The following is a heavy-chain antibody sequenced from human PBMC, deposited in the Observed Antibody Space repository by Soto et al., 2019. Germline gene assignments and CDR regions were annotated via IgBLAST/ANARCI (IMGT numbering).Heavy chain of an antibody. CDR3: GLMGTPSGNDAFHI. D-gene: IGHD5-18*01. Sequence: PVGSLRLSCTASGFTFSSYGMHWVRQAPGKGLEWVAVIWYDGRNKYYADSVKGRFTISRDNSKNTLYLQMNSLRAEDTAVYYCGLMGTPSGNDAFHICGQATMVAV. CDR2: IWYDGRNK. J-gene: IGHJ3*02. CDR1: GFTFSSYG. V-gene: IGHV3-33*01.